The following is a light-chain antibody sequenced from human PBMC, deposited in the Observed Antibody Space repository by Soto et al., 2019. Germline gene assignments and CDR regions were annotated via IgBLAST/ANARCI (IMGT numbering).Light chain of an antibody. CDR3: QQYYNVPYT. CDR1: RNVLNRSNNKNY. J-gene: IGKJ2*01. Sequence: DIVMTQSPDSLAVSLGERATINCKSSRNVLNRSNNKNYLAWYQQKPGQPPKLILYWASTRECGVPDRFSGSGSGTDFTLTISSLQAEDVAVYYCQQYYNVPYTFGQGTKLEIK. CDR2: WAS. V-gene: IGKV4-1*01.